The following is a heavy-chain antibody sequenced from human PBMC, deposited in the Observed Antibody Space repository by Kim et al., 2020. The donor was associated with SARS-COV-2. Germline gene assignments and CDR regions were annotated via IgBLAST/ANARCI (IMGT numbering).Heavy chain of an antibody. V-gene: IGHV3-66*01. D-gene: IGHD5-18*01. Sequence: GGSLRLSCAASGFTVSSNYMSWVRQAPGKGLEWVSVIYSGGSTYYADSVKGRFTISRDNSKNTLYLQMNSLRAEDTAVYYCARYRFGNSYGLPYWYFDLWGRGTLVTVSS. CDR1: GFTVSSNY. CDR2: IYSGGST. J-gene: IGHJ2*01. CDR3: ARYRFGNSYGLPYWYFDL.